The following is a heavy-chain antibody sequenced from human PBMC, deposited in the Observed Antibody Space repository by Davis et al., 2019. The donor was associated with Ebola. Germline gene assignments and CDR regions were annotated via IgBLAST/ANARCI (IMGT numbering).Heavy chain of an antibody. J-gene: IGHJ6*02. Sequence: AASVKVSCKASGYTFTRYGISWVRQAPGQGLEWMGWISAYNGNTNYAQKLQGRVTMTTDTSTSTAYMELSSLRSEDTAVYYCAADRKGIQVWSRAYYYYGMDVWGQGTTVTVSS. CDR2: ISAYNGNT. D-gene: IGHD5-18*01. CDR1: GYTFTRYG. V-gene: IGHV1-18*01. CDR3: AADRKGIQVWSRAYYYYGMDV.